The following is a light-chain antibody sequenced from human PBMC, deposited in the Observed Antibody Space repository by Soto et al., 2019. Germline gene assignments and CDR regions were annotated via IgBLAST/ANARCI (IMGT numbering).Light chain of an antibody. Sequence: DFQMTQSPSTLSASVGDGVTITCRASQSIGSGLAWYQQQPGKAPKLLIYKATNLQRGVSSRFSGSGSGTNFSPTIKHPPPADPATYYWPQFHVFPFTFGQGTKLEI. CDR1: QSIGSG. CDR2: KAT. CDR3: PQFHVFPFT. V-gene: IGKV1-5*03. J-gene: IGKJ2*01.